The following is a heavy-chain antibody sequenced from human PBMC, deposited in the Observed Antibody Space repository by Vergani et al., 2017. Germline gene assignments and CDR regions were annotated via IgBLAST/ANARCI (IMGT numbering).Heavy chain of an antibody. CDR1: GYIFSNFW. V-gene: IGHV5-51*01. D-gene: IGHD3-10*01. CDR2: IYPGDSEV. CDR3: ASGGHGSENGGALQL. Sequence: EKQLVQSGSETKKPGESLTISCQAFGYIFSNFWIGWVRQRPGRGLEWMGIIYPGDSEVKSNPTFRGQVIFSVDTSVHTAYLQWRSLQASDTATYFCASGGHGSENGGALQLWGQGTNITVSS. J-gene: IGHJ3*01.